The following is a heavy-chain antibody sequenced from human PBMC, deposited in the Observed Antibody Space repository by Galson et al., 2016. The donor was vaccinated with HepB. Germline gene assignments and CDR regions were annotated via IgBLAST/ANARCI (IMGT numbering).Heavy chain of an antibody. J-gene: IGHJ4*02. CDR1: GVSFSDFY. CDR2: ISNRATT. D-gene: IGHD2/OR15-2a*01. V-gene: IGHV4-59*08. Sequence: SETLSLTCSVSGVSFSDFYWNWIRQRPGEGLEWIGYISNRATTIYNPSLRSRVTISLDTSKGQFFLRMSSVTAADTAIYYCARQNSRGLVWRNYLDYWGQGSLVTVSS. CDR3: ARQNSRGLVWRNYLDY.